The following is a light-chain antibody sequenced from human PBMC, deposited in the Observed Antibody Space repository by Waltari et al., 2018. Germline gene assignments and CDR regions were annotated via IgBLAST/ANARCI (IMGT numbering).Light chain of an antibody. CDR3: QQYEDWPRHS. V-gene: IGKV3-15*01. J-gene: IGKJ4*01. Sequence: EIVVTQSPATLSVSPGERVPLSCRASQNVGTSLAWYQQKPGQTPRLLILGAYSRASGVPARFSGSGSGTDFTLAISSLQSEDFAVYYCQQYEDWPRHSFGGGTKVQIE. CDR2: GAY. CDR1: QNVGTS.